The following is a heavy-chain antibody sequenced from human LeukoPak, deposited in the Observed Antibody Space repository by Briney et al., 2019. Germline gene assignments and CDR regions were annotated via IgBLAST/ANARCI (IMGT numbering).Heavy chain of an antibody. J-gene: IGHJ3*02. D-gene: IGHD1-1*01. Sequence: PGGSLRLSCAASGFTVSSNYMSWVRQAPGKGLEWVSVIYSGGSTYYVDSVKGRFTISRDNSKNTLYLQMNSLRAEDTAVYYCARDIGTYAFDIWGQGTMVTVSS. CDR1: GFTVSSNY. CDR3: ARDIGTYAFDI. CDR2: IYSGGST. V-gene: IGHV3-53*01.